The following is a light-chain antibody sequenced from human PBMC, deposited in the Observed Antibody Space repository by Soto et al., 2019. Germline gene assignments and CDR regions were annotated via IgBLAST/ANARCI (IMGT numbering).Light chain of an antibody. CDR2: RTS. V-gene: IGKV3-20*01. J-gene: IGKJ1*01. CDR1: QSVRAF. CDR3: QQCGSSPWT. Sequence: EVVLTPSPATHSLSPGAPTALSFRASQSVRAFLAWYQHKPGQAPRLLIYRTSSRATGIPARFSGSGSGTDFTLTISRLEPEDFAVYYCQQCGSSPWTFGQGTKVAIK.